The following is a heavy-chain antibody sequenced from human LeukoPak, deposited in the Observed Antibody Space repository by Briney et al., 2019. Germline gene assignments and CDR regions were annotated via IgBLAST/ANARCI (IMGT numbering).Heavy chain of an antibody. CDR3: ARTENYSPEHWFDP. D-gene: IGHD4-11*01. V-gene: IGHV4-39*01. CDR1: GGSISSSSYC. CDR2: ICYSDST. J-gene: IGHJ5*02. Sequence: SETLSLTCTVSGGSISSSSYCWGGIRQPPGKGLEWIGTICYSDSTFYNPSLKSRAPLFVDTSKNQFSLKLSSVTAADAAVYSCARTENYSPEHWFDPWGQRTLGSASS.